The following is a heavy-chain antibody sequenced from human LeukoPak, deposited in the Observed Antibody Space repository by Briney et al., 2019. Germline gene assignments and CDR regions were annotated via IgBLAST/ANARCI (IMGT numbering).Heavy chain of an antibody. V-gene: IGHV1-18*01. D-gene: IGHD3-3*01. Sequence: ASVKVSCKASGYTFTSYGISWVRHAPGQGLEWMGWISAYNGNTNYAQKLQGRVTMTTDTSTSTAYMELRSLRSDDTAVYYCARDPLTYDFWSGHHNWFDPWGQGPLVTVSS. CDR2: ISAYNGNT. CDR3: ARDPLTYDFWSGHHNWFDP. CDR1: GYTFTSYG. J-gene: IGHJ5*02.